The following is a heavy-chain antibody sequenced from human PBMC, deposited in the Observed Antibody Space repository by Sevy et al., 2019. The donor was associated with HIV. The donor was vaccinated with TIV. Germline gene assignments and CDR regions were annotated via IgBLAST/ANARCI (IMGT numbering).Heavy chain of an antibody. Sequence: ASVKVSCKASGYTFTSYYMHWVRQAPGQGLEWMGIINPSGGSTSYAQKFQGRVTMTRDTSTSTVYMGLSSLRSEDTAVYYCARERSVLRFLEWLSGDYYYGMDVWGQGTTVTVSS. CDR2: INPSGGST. CDR1: GYTFTSYY. CDR3: ARERSVLRFLEWLSGDYYYGMDV. V-gene: IGHV1-46*01. D-gene: IGHD3-3*01. J-gene: IGHJ6*02.